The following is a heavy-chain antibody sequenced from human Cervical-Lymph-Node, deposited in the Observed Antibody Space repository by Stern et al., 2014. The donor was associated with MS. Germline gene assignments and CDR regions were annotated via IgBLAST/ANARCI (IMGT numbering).Heavy chain of an antibody. Sequence: QVQLVESGPGLVKPSQTLSLTCTVSGGSISSGGYYWSWLRQHPRKGLEWLGYIYYRWSTYYNPSLKSRVTISVDTSKNQFSLKLSSVTAADTAVYYCARGRDGYKSHFDYWGQGTLVTVSS. D-gene: IGHD5-24*01. CDR1: GGSISSGGYY. CDR3: ARGRDGYKSHFDY. V-gene: IGHV4-31*03. J-gene: IGHJ4*02. CDR2: IYYRWST.